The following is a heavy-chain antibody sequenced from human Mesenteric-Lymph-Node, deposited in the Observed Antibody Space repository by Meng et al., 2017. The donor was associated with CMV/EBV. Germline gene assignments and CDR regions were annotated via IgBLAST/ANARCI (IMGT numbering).Heavy chain of an antibody. D-gene: IGHD6-19*01. CDR3: ARRYSSDWKDAFDI. CDR2: IYHSGNN. CDR1: GGSISSGYSY. V-gene: IGHV4-30-4*08. J-gene: IGHJ3*02. Sequence: SQTLSLTCTVSGGSISSGYSYWNWIRQTPGKGLEWIASIYHSGNNDYNPSLKTRVTISVDTSQNQFSLKLSSVTAADTAVYYCARRYSSDWKDAFDIWGQGTMVTVSS.